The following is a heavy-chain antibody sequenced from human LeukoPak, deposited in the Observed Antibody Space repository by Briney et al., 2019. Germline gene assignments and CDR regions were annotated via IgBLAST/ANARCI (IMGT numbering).Heavy chain of an antibody. CDR1: GGSISSGSYY. CDR3: ARGYDPSRDAFDI. D-gene: IGHD3-22*01. Sequence: PSETLSLTCTVSGGSISSGSYYWSWIRQPPGKGLEWIGRIYASGSTNYNPSLKSRVTISVDMSKNQFSLKLSSVTAADTAVYYCARGYDPSRDAFDIWAQGTMVTVSS. V-gene: IGHV4-61*02. J-gene: IGHJ3*02. CDR2: IYASGST.